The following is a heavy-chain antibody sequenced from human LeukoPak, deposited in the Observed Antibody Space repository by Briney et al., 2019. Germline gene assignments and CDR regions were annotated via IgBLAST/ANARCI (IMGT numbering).Heavy chain of an antibody. Sequence: ASVKVSCKASGGTFISYAISWVRQAPGQGLEWMGRIIPIFGTANYAQKFQGRVTITTDASTSTAYMELSSLRSEDTAVYYCARDGVEQQWLETKVLAYWGQGTLVTVSS. D-gene: IGHD6-19*01. CDR2: IIPIFGTA. J-gene: IGHJ4*02. CDR3: ARDGVEQQWLETKVLAY. V-gene: IGHV1-69*05. CDR1: GGTFISYA.